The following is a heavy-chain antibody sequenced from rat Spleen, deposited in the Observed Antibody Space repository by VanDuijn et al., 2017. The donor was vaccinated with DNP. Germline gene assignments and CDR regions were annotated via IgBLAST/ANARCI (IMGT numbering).Heavy chain of an antibody. J-gene: IGHJ2*01. CDR2: ISTGGGTT. CDR1: GFTFSNYY. V-gene: IGHV5-27*01. CDR3: TTDFERGY. Sequence: EVQLVESGGGLVQPGRSMKLSCAASGFTFSNYYMAWVRQAPTKGLEWVASISTGGGTTYYRDSVRGRFTISRDNTKNTQYLQMDSLRSEDTATFYCTTDFERGYWGQGVMVTVSS. D-gene: IGHD1-11*01.